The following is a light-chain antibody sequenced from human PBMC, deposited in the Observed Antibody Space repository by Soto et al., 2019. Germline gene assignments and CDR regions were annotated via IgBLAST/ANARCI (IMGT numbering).Light chain of an antibody. CDR3: QQCGSSPLT. CDR2: GAS. V-gene: IGKV3-20*01. CDR1: QSVSSSY. J-gene: IGKJ4*01. Sequence: EIVLTQSPGTLSLSPGERATLSCRASQSVSSSYLAWYQQKPGQAPRLLIYGASSRATGIPDRFSGSGSGTDFTLTISSLEPEDFAVYYCQQCGSSPLTFGGGTKVVIK.